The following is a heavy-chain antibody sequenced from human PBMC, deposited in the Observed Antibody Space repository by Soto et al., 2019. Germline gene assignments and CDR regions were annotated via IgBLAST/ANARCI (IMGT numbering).Heavy chain of an antibody. CDR2: ISSSSSTI. Sequence: GGSLRLSCAASGFTFSSYSMNWVRQAPGKGLEWVSYISSSSSTIYYADSVKGRFTISRDNAKNSLYLQMNSLRDEDTAVYYCARDPRDYGGDYYYYGMDVWGQGTTVTVSS. CDR3: ARDPRDYGGDYYYYGMDV. CDR1: GFTFSSYS. J-gene: IGHJ6*02. D-gene: IGHD4-17*01. V-gene: IGHV3-48*02.